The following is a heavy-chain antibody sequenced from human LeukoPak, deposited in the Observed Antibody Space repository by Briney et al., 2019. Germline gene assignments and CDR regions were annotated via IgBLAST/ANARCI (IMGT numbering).Heavy chain of an antibody. CDR3: AKDTSIGRYCTNGVCSPFDY. CDR1: GFTFSSYA. Sequence: TGGSLRLSCAASGFTFSSYAMSWVRQAPGKGLEWISAISDSGGSTYYADSVKGRFTISRDNSKNTLHLQMNRLRAEDTAVYYCAKDTSIGRYCTNGVCSPFDYWGPGTLGTASS. CDR2: ISDSGGST. V-gene: IGHV3-23*01. J-gene: IGHJ4*02. D-gene: IGHD2-8*01.